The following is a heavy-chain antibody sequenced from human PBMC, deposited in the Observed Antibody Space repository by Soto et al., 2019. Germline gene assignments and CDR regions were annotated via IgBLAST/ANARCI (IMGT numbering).Heavy chain of an antibody. D-gene: IGHD1-7*01. CDR2: INPSGGST. CDR1: IHLHQLL. J-gene: IGHJ3*02. Sequence: GVSVRSLQGIWIHLHQLLYALGATGPGQGLEWMGIINPSGGSTSYAQKFQGRVTMTRDTSTSTVYMELSSLRSEDTAVYYCARCLGWKLELLGHDAFDIWGQGTMVTVSS. V-gene: IGHV1-46*01. CDR3: ARCLGWKLELLGHDAFDI.